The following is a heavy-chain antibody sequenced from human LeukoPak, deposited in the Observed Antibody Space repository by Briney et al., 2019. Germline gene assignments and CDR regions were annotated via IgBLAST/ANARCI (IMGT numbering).Heavy chain of an antibody. CDR1: GFTFSSYG. D-gene: IGHD3-3*01. CDR3: AKGDSTYYDFWSGYYPFDY. CDR2: IWYDGSNK. J-gene: IGHJ4*02. Sequence: GGSLRLSCAASGFTFSSYGMHWVRQAPGKGLEWVAVIWYDGSNKYYADSVKGRFTISRDNSKNTLYLQMNSLRAEDTAVYYCAKGDSTYYDFWSGYYPFDYWGQGTLVTVSS. V-gene: IGHV3-30*02.